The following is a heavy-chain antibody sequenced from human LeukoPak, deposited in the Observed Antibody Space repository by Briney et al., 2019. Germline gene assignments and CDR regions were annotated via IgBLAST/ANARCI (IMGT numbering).Heavy chain of an antibody. D-gene: IGHD6-19*01. CDR1: GFAFSFYA. CDR3: AKPISGGLAVTADWFHP. CDR2: INANSGTT. V-gene: IGHV3-23*01. J-gene: IGHJ5*01. Sequence: GGSLRLSCAASGFAFSFYAMSWPRQPPGKGLEWVSTINANSGTTSYAASVRGRFTISRDNSKNTLYLQVNTLRADDTATYYCAKPISGGLAVTADWFHPWGQGTLVGVSS.